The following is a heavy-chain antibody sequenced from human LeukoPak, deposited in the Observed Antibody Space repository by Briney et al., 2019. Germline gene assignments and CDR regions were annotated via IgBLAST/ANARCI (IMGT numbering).Heavy chain of an antibody. CDR3: ARHSRSGYGDYESAFDI. J-gene: IGHJ3*02. V-gene: IGHV4-39*01. Sequence: SETLSLTCIVSGRSISSSGYYCDWIRQPPGKGLEWIGNFYYTGSTYYNPSLKSRITISVDTSKNQFSLKLRSVTAADTAVYYCARHSRSGYGDYESAFDIWGQGTMVTVSS. D-gene: IGHD5-12*01. CDR2: FYYTGST. CDR1: GRSISSSGYY.